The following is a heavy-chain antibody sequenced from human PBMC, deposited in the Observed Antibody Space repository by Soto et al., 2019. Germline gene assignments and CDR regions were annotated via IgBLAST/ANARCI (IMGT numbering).Heavy chain of an antibody. CDR3: AGLTPPYDDYHELYY. V-gene: IGHV1-18*01. CDR2: ISAYNGNT. J-gene: IGHJ4*02. Sequence: QVQLVQSGAEVKKPGASVKVSCKASGYTFTSYGISWVRQAPGQGLEWMGWISAYNGNTNYAQKLQGRVTMTTDTSTSTAYMELRSLRSDDTDVYYCAGLTPPYDDYHELYYWGQGTLVTVSS. CDR1: GYTFTSYG. D-gene: IGHD4-17*01.